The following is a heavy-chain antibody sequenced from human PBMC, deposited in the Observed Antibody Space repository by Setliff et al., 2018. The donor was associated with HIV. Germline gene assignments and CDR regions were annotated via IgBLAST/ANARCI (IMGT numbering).Heavy chain of an antibody. J-gene: IGHJ6*03. CDR1: GVAISGSTYY. D-gene: IGHD4-17*01. CDR3: ARGNSRRLRVHYYYYYMDV. V-gene: IGHV4-39*07. CDR2: VHYTGSS. Sequence: SETLSLTCAATGVAISGSTYYWAWIRQSPGRGLQWIGSVHYTGSSYRNPSLKSRVTISVDTSKNQFSLKLSSVTAADTAVYYCARGNSRRLRVHYYYYYMDVWGKGTTVTVSS.